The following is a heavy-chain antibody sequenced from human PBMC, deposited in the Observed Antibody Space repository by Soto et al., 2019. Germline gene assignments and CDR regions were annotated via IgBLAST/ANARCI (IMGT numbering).Heavy chain of an antibody. V-gene: IGHV1-18*01. D-gene: IGHD6-6*01. J-gene: IGHJ5*02. CDR2: ISAYNGNT. Sequence: ASVKVSCKASGYTFTSYGISWVRQAPGQGLEWMGWISAYNGNTNYAQKLQGRVTMTTDTSTSTAYMELRSLRSDDTAVYYCARMRRIAARFMFGVSWFDPWGQGTLVTVSS. CDR3: ARMRRIAARFMFGVSWFDP. CDR1: GYTFTSYG.